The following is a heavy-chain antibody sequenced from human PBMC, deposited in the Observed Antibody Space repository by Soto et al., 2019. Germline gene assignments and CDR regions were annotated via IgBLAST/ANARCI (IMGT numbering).Heavy chain of an antibody. CDR2: INAGNGNT. J-gene: IGHJ5*02. V-gene: IGHV1-3*01. CDR1: GYTFTSYA. Sequence: ASVKVSCKASGYTFTSYAMHWVRQAPGQRLEWMGWINAGNGNTKYSQKFQGRVTITRDTSASTAYMELSSLRSEDTAVYYCARVPLFWSGYLGFDPRGQGTLVTVSS. D-gene: IGHD3-3*01. CDR3: ARVPLFWSGYLGFDP.